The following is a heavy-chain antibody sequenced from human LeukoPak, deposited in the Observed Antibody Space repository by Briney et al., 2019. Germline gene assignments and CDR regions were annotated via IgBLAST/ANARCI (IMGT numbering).Heavy chain of an antibody. CDR1: GYTFTSYA. Sequence: SVKVSCKASGYTFTSYAISWVRQAPGQGLEWMGRIIPILGIANYAQKFQGRVTITADKSTSTAYMELSSLRSEDTAVYYCASGRGDGYSYGYGFDYWGQGTLVTVSS. D-gene: IGHD5-18*01. J-gene: IGHJ4*02. V-gene: IGHV1-69*04. CDR2: IIPILGIA. CDR3: ASGRGDGYSYGYGFDY.